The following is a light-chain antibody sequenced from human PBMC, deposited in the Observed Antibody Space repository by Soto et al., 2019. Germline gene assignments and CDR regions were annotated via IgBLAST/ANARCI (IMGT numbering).Light chain of an antibody. J-gene: IGKJ2*01. Sequence: DIQTTQSPSSLSASIGDRVTITCRASQSVTSNLNWYQQKFGETPKLLMYAASNLQGGVPSRFSGSGSGTDFTLTISSLQPEDFATYYCQQYYSSPYTFGQGTKLEV. V-gene: IGKV1-39*01. CDR3: QQYYSSPYT. CDR2: AAS. CDR1: QSVTSN.